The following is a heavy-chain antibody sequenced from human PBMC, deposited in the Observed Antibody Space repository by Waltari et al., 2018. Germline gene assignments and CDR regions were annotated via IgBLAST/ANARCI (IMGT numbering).Heavy chain of an antibody. CDR3: ARETVVVAATTRPDAFDI. V-gene: IGHV1-69*08. CDR2: IIPIFGTA. J-gene: IGHJ3*02. Sequence: QVQLVQSGAEVKKPGSSVKVSCNDSGSTFSSYAISWVRQPPGQGLEWMGRIIPIFGTANYAQKFQGRVTITADKSTSTAYMELSSLRSEDTAVYYCARETVVVAATTRPDAFDIWGQGTMVTVSS. D-gene: IGHD2-15*01. CDR1: GSTFSSYA.